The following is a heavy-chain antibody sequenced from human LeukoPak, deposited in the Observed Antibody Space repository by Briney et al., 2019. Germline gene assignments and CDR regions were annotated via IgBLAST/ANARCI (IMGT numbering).Heavy chain of an antibody. J-gene: IGHJ4*02. CDR1: GGSISSSSAY. D-gene: IGHD5-18*01. V-gene: IGHV4-39*01. CDR2: IYYSKNT. CDR3: VSPRGFSYGYFDY. Sequence: SETLSLTCTVSGGSISSSSAYWGWIRQPPGKGLEWIGSIYYSKNTYYNPSLKSRVTISADTSKNQFSLTLGSVSATDTAVYYCVSPRGFSYGYFDYWGQGTLVTASS.